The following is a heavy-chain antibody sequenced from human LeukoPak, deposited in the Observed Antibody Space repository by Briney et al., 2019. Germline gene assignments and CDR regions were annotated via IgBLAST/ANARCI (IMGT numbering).Heavy chain of an antibody. J-gene: IGHJ4*02. CDR3: ASIPTMGDYDSSGYYYGPSSDY. D-gene: IGHD3-22*01. CDR1: GFTFSDYY. Sequence: GGSLRLSCAASGFTFSDYYMSWIRQAPGKGLEWVSYISSSGSTIYYADSVKGRFTISRDNAKNSLYLQMNSLRAEDTAVYYCASIPTMGDYDSSGYYYGPSSDYWGQGTLVTVSS. V-gene: IGHV3-11*01. CDR2: ISSSGSTI.